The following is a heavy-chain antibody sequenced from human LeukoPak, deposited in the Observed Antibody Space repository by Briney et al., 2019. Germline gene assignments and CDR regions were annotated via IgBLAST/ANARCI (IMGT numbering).Heavy chain of an antibody. CDR1: GFTFSSYA. D-gene: IGHD3-22*01. CDR3: ASYYYDSSGYYRYYYYGMDV. Sequence: VGSLRLSCAASGFTFSSYAMSWVRQAPGKGLEWVSAISGSGASTYYADSVKGRFTISRDNSKNTLYLQMNSLRAEDTAVYYCASYYYDSSGYYRYYYYGMDVWGQGTTVTVSS. V-gene: IGHV3-23*01. J-gene: IGHJ6*02. CDR2: ISGSGAST.